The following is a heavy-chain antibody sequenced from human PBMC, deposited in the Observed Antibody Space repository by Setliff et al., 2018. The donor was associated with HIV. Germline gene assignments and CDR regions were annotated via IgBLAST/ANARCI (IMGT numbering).Heavy chain of an antibody. CDR3: ARVRLELRQYWFDS. Sequence: PSETLSLTCAVYGGSFSDYYWSWIRQPPGKGLEWIGEINHSGSTNYSPSLKRRVTISVDTSKNQFSLKLNSVTAADTAVYYCARVRLELRQYWFDSWGQGSPVTVSS. CDR1: GGSFSDYY. CDR2: INHSGST. V-gene: IGHV4-34*01. D-gene: IGHD1-7*01. J-gene: IGHJ5*01.